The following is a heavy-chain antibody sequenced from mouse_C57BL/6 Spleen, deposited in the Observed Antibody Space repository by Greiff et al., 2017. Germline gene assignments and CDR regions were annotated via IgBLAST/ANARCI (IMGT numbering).Heavy chain of an antibody. V-gene: IGHV1-55*01. D-gene: IGHD1-1*01. CDR2: IYPGSGST. J-gene: IGHJ2*01. CDR1: GYTFTSYW. CDR3: ARTGNYYGSSLGDY. Sequence: QVQLQQPGAELVKPGASVKMSCKASGYTFTSYWITWVKQRPGQGLEWIGDIYPGSGSTNYNEKFKSKATLTVDTSSSTAYMQLSSLTSEDAAVYYCARTGNYYGSSLGDYWGQGTTLTGSS.